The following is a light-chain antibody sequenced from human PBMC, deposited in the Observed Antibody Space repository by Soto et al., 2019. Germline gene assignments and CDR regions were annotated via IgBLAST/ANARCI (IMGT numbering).Light chain of an antibody. CDR3: QQRSNRQET. Sequence: EIVLTQSPATLSLSPGERATLSCRASQSVSSYLAWYQQKPGQAPRLLIYDASNRATGIPARFSGSGYGKVVTHTSSSLEPEEFAVYYSQQRSNRQETFGQETKADIK. J-gene: IGKJ1*01. V-gene: IGKV3-11*01. CDR2: DAS. CDR1: QSVSSY.